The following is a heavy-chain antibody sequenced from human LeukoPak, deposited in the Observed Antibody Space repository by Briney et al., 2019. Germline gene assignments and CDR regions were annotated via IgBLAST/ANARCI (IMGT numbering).Heavy chain of an antibody. J-gene: IGHJ4*02. CDR1: GYTFTSYY. CDR2: MNPNSGNT. D-gene: IGHD5-18*01. CDR3: ARVRGRGYSYGYGGY. V-gene: IGHV1-8*02. Sequence: GASVKVSCKASGYTFTSYYMHWVRQAPGQGLEWMGWMNPNSGNTGYAQKFQGRVTMTRNTSISTAYMELSSLRSEDTAVYYCARVRGRGYSYGYGGYWGQGTLVTVSS.